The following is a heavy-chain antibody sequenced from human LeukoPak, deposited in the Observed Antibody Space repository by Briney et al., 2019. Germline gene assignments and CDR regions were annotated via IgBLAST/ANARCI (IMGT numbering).Heavy chain of an antibody. V-gene: IGHV3-13*01. D-gene: IGHD3-10*01. J-gene: IGHJ6*03. CDR2: IGIAGDT. CDR3: ARGRLLWFGELKGMDV. Sequence: PGGSLRLSCAPSGFTFSSYDMHWVRQPTGKGRAWVSSIGIAGDTYYPRSVKGRLTISRENAKNSLYLQKNCLRAGDTAVYYCARGRLLWFGELKGMDVWGKGTTVTVSS. CDR1: GFTFSSYD.